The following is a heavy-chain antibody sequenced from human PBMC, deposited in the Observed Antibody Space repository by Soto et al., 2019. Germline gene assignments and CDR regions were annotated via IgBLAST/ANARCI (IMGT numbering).Heavy chain of an antibody. CDR2: ISGSGGST. D-gene: IGHD3-22*01. CDR3: AKCVDYYDSSGYFLTSPFDY. CDR1: GFTFSSYA. Sequence: EVQLLESGGGLVQPGGSLRLSCAASGFTFSSYAMSWVRQAPGKGLEWVSAISGSGGSTYYADSVKGRFTISRDNSKNTPYLQMNSLRAEDTAVYYCAKCVDYYDSSGYFLTSPFDYWGQGTLVTVSS. V-gene: IGHV3-23*01. J-gene: IGHJ4*02.